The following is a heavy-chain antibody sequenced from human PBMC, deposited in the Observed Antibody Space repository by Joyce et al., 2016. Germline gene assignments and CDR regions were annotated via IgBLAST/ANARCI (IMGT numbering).Heavy chain of an antibody. J-gene: IGHJ6*02. CDR3: ATDYYELGWNTYRSQFYYGMDV. V-gene: IGHV5-10-1*03. CDR2: IHPSDSTV. CDR1: GYRFSSYW. D-gene: IGHD3-22*01. Sequence: EVQLVQSGAQVRKSGQSLTISCKASGYRFSSYWITWVRHLPGKGLEWMGRIHPSDSTVTYSPSFEGHVTLSVAKSINTAYLQWPIVKASDTGIYYCATDYYELGWNTYRSQFYYGMDVWGQGTTITVSS.